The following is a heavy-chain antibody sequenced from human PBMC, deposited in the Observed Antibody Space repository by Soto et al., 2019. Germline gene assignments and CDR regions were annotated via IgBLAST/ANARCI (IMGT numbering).Heavy chain of an antibody. CDR2: IKQDGSEK. D-gene: IGHD6-19*01. J-gene: IGHJ4*02. V-gene: IGHV3-7*01. Sequence: GGSLRLSCAASGFTFSSYWMSWVRQAPGKGLEWVANIKQDGSEKYYVDSVKGRFTISRDNAKNSLYLQMNSLRAEDTAVYYCAREGTAQWLVQDYWGQGTLVTVSS. CDR1: GFTFSSYW. CDR3: AREGTAQWLVQDY.